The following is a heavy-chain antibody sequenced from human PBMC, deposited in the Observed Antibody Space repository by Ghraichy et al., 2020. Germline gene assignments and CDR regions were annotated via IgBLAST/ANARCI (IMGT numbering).Heavy chain of an antibody. Sequence: SETLSLTCTVSGGSINISGYYWSWIRQPPGKGLECIGYIYDSGSTKYNPSLKSRVTISVDTSKNHFSLKLTSLTAADTAVYYCARGYSSTLMNWFDPWGQGTLVTVSS. D-gene: IGHD2-2*01. J-gene: IGHJ5*02. CDR2: IYDSGST. CDR1: GGSINISGYY. V-gene: IGHV4-61*03. CDR3: ARGYSSTLMNWFDP.